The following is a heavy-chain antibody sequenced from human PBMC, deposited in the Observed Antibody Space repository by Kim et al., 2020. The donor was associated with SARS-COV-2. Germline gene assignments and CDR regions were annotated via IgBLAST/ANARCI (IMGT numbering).Heavy chain of an antibody. CDR2: ISYDGSNK. J-gene: IGHJ6*02. V-gene: IGHV3-30*03. D-gene: IGHD1-7*01. CDR1: GFTFSSYG. Sequence: GGSLRLSCAASGFTFSSYGMHWVRQAPGKGLEWVAVISYDGSNKYYADSVKGRFTISRDNSKNTLYLQMNSLRAEDTAVYYCATRNYEKGMDVWGQGTTVTVSS. CDR3: ATRNYEKGMDV.